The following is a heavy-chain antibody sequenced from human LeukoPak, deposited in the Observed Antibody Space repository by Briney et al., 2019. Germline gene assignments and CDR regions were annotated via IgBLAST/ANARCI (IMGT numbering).Heavy chain of an antibody. CDR3: ARGDVDTAMVTGY. CDR1: GYTFTSYG. J-gene: IGHJ4*02. Sequence: ASVKVSCKASGYTFTSYGISWVRQAPGQGLEWMGWISAYNGNTNYAQRFQGRVTMTRDTSISTAYMELSRLRSDDTAVYYCARGDVDTAMVTGYWGQGTLVTVSS. CDR2: ISAYNGNT. D-gene: IGHD5-18*01. V-gene: IGHV1-18*01.